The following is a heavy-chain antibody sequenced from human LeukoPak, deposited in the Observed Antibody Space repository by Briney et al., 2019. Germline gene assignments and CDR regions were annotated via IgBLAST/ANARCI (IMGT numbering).Heavy chain of an antibody. Sequence: GGSLRLSCAASGFTFSGFWMHWVRQAPGKGLEWVSAISGSGGSTYYADSVKGRFTISRDNSKNTLYLQMNSLRAEDTAVYYCAKEFYGSGSYYNDYWGQGTLVTVSS. D-gene: IGHD3-10*01. J-gene: IGHJ4*02. V-gene: IGHV3-23*01. CDR1: GFTFSGFW. CDR3: AKEFYGSGSYYNDY. CDR2: ISGSGGST.